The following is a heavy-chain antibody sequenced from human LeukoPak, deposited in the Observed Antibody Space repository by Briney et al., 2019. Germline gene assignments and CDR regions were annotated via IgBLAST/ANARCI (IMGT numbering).Heavy chain of an antibody. J-gene: IGHJ4*02. D-gene: IGHD3-22*01. CDR2: INPNSGDT. CDR1: GYTFTGYY. V-gene: IGHV1-2*02. Sequence: ASVKVSCKTSGYTFTGYYIHWVRQAPGQGLEWMGWINPNSGDTNYAQKFQGRVSMTGDTSISTAYMELSRLRSDDTAVYYCARDPRGPTGYDSPGRDTFDSWGQGSLVAVSS. CDR3: ARDPRGPTGYDSPGRDTFDS.